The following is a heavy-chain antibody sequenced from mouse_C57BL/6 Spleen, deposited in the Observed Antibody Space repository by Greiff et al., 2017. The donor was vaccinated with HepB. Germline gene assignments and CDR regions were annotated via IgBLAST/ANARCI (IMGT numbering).Heavy chain of an antibody. V-gene: IGHV1-76*01. CDR1: GYTFTDYY. J-gene: IGHJ3*01. Sequence: QVHVKQSGAELVRPGASVKLSCKASGYTFTDYYINWVKQRPGQGLEWIARIYPGSGNTYYNEKFKGKATLTAEKSSSTAYMQLSSLTSEDSAVYFCASSSFSLFAYWGQGTLVTVSA. CDR2: IYPGSGNT. CDR3: ASSSFSLFAY. D-gene: IGHD1-1*01.